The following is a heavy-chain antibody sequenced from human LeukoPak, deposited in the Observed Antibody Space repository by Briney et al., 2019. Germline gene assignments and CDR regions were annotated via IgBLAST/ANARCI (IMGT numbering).Heavy chain of an antibody. CDR2: SGGDGGST. Sequence: GGSLRLSCAASGFTFSSYDMSWVRQAPGKGLEWVSASGGDGGSTYADSVKGRFTISRDNSKNTLYLQMNSLRVEDTAVYYCAKSRGYSAYDFPDYWGQGTLVTVSS. J-gene: IGHJ4*02. D-gene: IGHD5-12*01. CDR3: AKSRGYSAYDFPDY. V-gene: IGHV3-23*01. CDR1: GFTFSSYD.